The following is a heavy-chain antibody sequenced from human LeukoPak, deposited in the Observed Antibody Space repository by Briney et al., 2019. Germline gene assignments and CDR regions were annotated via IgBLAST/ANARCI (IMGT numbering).Heavy chain of an antibody. V-gene: IGHV4-39*07. CDR2: INHSGST. CDR1: GGSISSGSYY. Sequence: SETLSLTCTVSGGSISSGSYYWSWIRQPPGKGLEWIGEINHSGSTNYNPSLKSRVTISVDTSKNQFSLKLSSVTAADTAVYYCARVRGVRGLASGRFDPWGQGTLVTVSS. J-gene: IGHJ5*02. CDR3: ARVRGVRGLASGRFDP. D-gene: IGHD3-10*01.